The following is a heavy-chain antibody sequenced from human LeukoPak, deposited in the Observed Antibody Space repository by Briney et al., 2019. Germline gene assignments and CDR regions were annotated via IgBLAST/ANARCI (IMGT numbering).Heavy chain of an antibody. Sequence: PSETLSLTCTVSGGSISSSSYYWGWIRQPPGKGLEWIGSIYYSGSTYYNPSLKSRVTISVDTSKNQFSLKLSSVTAADTAVYYCARHSTYYYGSGSPWGQGTLVTVSS. CDR2: IYYSGST. V-gene: IGHV4-39*01. CDR3: ARHSTYYYGSGSP. D-gene: IGHD3-10*01. J-gene: IGHJ5*02. CDR1: GGSISSSSYY.